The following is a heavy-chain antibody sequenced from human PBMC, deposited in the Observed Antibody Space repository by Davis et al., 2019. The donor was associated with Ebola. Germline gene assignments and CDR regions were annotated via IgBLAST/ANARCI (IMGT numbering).Heavy chain of an antibody. CDR2: VRNKANSHTT. Sequence: GGSLRLSCAVSGLTFSDHYMDWVRQAPGKGLEWVGRVRNKANSHTTVYAASMKGRFTVSRDDSRNSLYLQMNSLKTEDTSVYFCVGLRAGIPGNQWPDYWGQGTLVTVSS. CDR3: VGLRAGIPGNQWPDY. J-gene: IGHJ4*02. CDR1: GLTFSDHY. V-gene: IGHV3-72*01. D-gene: IGHD6-19*01.